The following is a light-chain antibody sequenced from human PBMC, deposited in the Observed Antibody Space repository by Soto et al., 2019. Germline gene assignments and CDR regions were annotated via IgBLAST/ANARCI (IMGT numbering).Light chain of an antibody. CDR2: AAS. Sequence: AVKMTQSPSSLSASVGDRITITCRASQGIRNDLAWYQQKPGKAPNLLIYAASRLHIGVPSRFSGSGPGTDFTFTITGLQPEDFETYYCLQDNNYPYTFGQGTRLEIK. J-gene: IGKJ5*01. CDR3: LQDNNYPYT. CDR1: QGIRND. V-gene: IGKV1-6*01.